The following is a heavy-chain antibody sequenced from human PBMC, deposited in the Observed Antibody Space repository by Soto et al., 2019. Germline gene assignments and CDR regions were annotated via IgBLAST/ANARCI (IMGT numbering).Heavy chain of an antibody. D-gene: IGHD2-15*01. Sequence: GGSLRLSCAASGFSFSKYAMSWVRQAPGKGLEWVSAISGSGGSTYYADSVKGRFTVSRDNSKNTLYLQMNSLRAEDTAVYYCALTWEVAANEDDFWGQGTLVTVSS. J-gene: IGHJ4*02. CDR2: ISGSGGST. V-gene: IGHV3-23*01. CDR3: ALTWEVAANEDDF. CDR1: GFSFSKYA.